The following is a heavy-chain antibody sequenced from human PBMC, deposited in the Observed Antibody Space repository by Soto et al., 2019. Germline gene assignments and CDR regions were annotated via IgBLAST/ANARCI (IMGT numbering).Heavy chain of an antibody. Sequence: GESLKISCKGSESGCTNYWINRLRQTPGKGLEWMGIIYPADPDARYSPSFQGQVTISADQSISTAYLQWTSLEASDTAMYYCARQIGNWFDSWGQGTLVTVSS. V-gene: IGHV5-51*01. D-gene: IGHD3-3*01. CDR2: IYPADPDA. CDR1: ESGCTNYW. CDR3: ARQIGNWFDS. J-gene: IGHJ5*01.